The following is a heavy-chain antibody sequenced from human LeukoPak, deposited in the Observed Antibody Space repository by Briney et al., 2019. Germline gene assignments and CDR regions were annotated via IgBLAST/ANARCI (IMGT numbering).Heavy chain of an antibody. CDR2: IKQDGSEK. CDR3: ARDLRPSGWYLGLWYYYYYMDV. CDR1: GFTFSSYW. D-gene: IGHD6-19*01. Sequence: GGSLRLSCAASGFTFSSYWMSWVRQAPGKGLEWVANIKQDGSEKYYVDSVKGRFTISRDNAKNSLYLQMNSLRAEDTVVYYCARDLRPSGWYLGLWYYYYYMDVWGKGTTVTVSS. V-gene: IGHV3-7*01. J-gene: IGHJ6*03.